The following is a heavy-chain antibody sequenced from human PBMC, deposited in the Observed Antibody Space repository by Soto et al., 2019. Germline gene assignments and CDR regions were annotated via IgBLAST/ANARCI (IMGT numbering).Heavy chain of an antibody. Sequence: PSETLSLTCAVYGGFLSESYWTWFRQPSGKGREWIGEINHVGGTNYNPSLKSRVTMSVDTSQNQFSLRLISVTAADTAMYFCVRIRYQLPSSVLWLDPWGQGTPVNVSS. D-gene: IGHD3-16*01. CDR3: VRIRYQLPSSVLWLDP. CDR2: INHVGGT. J-gene: IGHJ5*02. V-gene: IGHV4-34*01. CDR1: GGFLSESY.